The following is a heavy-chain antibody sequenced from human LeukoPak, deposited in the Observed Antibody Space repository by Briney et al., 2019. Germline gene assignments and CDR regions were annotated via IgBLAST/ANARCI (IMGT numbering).Heavy chain of an antibody. CDR3: ARELPFDY. J-gene: IGHJ4*02. Sequence: GGSLRPFCAVSGFTFSSYWMHWVRHTPGKGLVWVSRISGDGSSTTYAESVKGRFTISRDNAKNTLYLQMNTLRAEDTAVYYCARELPFDYWGQGTLVTVSS. V-gene: IGHV3-74*01. CDR1: GFTFSSYW. CDR2: ISGDGSST.